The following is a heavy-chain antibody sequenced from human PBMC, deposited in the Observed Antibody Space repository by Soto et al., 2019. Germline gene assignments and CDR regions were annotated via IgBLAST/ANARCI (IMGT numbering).Heavy chain of an antibody. D-gene: IGHD3-9*01. Sequence: QVQLVQSGAEVKKPGSSVKVSCKASGGTFSSYTISWVRQAPGQGLEWMGRIIPILGIANYAQKFQGRVTITADKSTSTAYMELSSLRSEDTAVYYCATPSDYDILTGHGNLDYWGQGTLVTVSS. CDR3: ATPSDYDILTGHGNLDY. J-gene: IGHJ4*02. V-gene: IGHV1-69*02. CDR1: GGTFSSYT. CDR2: IIPILGIA.